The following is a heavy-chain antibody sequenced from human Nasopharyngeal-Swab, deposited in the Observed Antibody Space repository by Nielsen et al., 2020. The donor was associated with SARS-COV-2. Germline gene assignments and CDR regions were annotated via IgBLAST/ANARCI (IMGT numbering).Heavy chain of an antibody. V-gene: IGHV3-30-3*01. J-gene: IGHJ2*01. CDR3: ARDGNLRTVRYFDL. D-gene: IGHD4-17*01. Sequence: GGSLRLSCAASGFTFSSYAMHWVRQAPGEGLEWVAVISYDGSNKYYADSVKGRVTISRDNAKNSLYLQMNSLRAEDTAVYYCARDGNLRTVRYFDLWGRGSLVTVSS. CDR1: GFTFSSYA. CDR2: ISYDGSNK.